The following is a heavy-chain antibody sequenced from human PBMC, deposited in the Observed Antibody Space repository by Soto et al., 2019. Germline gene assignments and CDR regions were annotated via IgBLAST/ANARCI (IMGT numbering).Heavy chain of an antibody. V-gene: IGHV1-69*12. J-gene: IGHJ6*02. CDR2: ILPIFGTP. Sequence: QVQLVQSGAEVKKPGSSVRVSCKASGGTFSNYALTWVRQAPGQGLEWMGGILPIFGTPNYAQKFRGRVTITADESTSTAYMELSSLRSEDTAVYYCARGVTIFGVFTTYYYYGLDAWGQGTTVTVSS. D-gene: IGHD3-3*01. CDR1: GGTFSNYA. CDR3: ARGVTIFGVFTTYYYYGLDA.